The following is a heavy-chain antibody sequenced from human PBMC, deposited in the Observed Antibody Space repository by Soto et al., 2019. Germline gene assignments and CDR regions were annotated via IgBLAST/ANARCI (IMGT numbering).Heavy chain of an antibody. CDR1: GFTFSSYS. D-gene: IGHD5-18*01. V-gene: IGHV3-21*01. J-gene: IGHJ6*03. Sequence: EVQLVESGGGLVKPGGSLRLSCAASGFTFSSYSMNWVRQAPGKGLEWVSSISSSSSYIYYSDSVKGRFTISRDNAKNSQYLQMNSLRAEDTAVYYCARAHVDTAIADTAYYYYYYMDVWGKGTTVTVSS. CDR2: ISSSSSYI. CDR3: ARAHVDTAIADTAYYYYYYMDV.